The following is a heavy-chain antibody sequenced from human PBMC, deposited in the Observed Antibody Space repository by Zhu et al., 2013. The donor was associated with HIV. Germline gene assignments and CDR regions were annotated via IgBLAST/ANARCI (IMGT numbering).Heavy chain of an antibody. Sequence: HVQLVQSGTEVKKPGASVKVSCTTSGYTFTNYGITWVRQAPGQGLEWMGWISGYNGDTNYAQKFQGRVTMTSDTSISTAFMELSRLRSDDTAVYYCAEFGTGFDYWGQGTLVTVS. CDR1: GYTFTNYG. V-gene: IGHV1-18*01. J-gene: IGHJ4*02. D-gene: IGHD3-16*01. CDR2: ISGYNGDT. CDR3: AEFGTGFDY.